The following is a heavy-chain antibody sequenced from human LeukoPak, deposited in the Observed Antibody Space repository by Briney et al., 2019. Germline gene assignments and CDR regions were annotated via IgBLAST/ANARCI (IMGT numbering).Heavy chain of an antibody. J-gene: IGHJ4*02. CDR2: TYCRPNCYP. D-gene: IGHD1-26*01. CDR3: ARGQNSAFDS. CDR1: GDSVSRNGVA. Sequence: SQTLSLTCAISGDSVSRNGVAWNWIRQSPSSGLEWLGRTYCRPNCYPDYALSMKSRITIISDTSNNQFYLHLNSVTPEDTAVYYCARGQNSAFDSWGQGTLVTVSP. V-gene: IGHV6-1*01.